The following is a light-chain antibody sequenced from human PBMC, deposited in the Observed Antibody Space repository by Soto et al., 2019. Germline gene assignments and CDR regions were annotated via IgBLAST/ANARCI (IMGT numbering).Light chain of an antibody. V-gene: IGKV1-9*01. J-gene: IGKJ5*01. CDR2: TAS. CDR3: QQLAGFPIT. Sequence: DIHLAQSQSFLSESVVARDTITCRASQGISTYLAWYQKKPGKAPNLLIYTASTLQTGVPSRFSGSGFGTEFTLTISSLQPEDFATYYGQQLAGFPITFCQGTRLEIK. CDR1: QGISTY.